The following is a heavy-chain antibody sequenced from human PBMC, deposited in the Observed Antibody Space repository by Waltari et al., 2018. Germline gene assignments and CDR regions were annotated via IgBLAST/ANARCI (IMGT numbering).Heavy chain of an antibody. J-gene: IGHJ5*02. Sequence: QVQLVQSGAEVKKPGASVKVSCTASGYTFPVYYFHWVRRAPGQGLEWMGRINPNTGDTTYAQEFQGRVTMTRDTSISTAYMELTSLRSEDTAVYYCARDWGYYSDTSGYPSNWFGPWGQGTLVTVSS. V-gene: IGHV1-2*06. CDR2: INPNTGDT. D-gene: IGHD3-22*01. CDR1: GYTFPVYY. CDR3: ARDWGYYSDTSGYPSNWFGP.